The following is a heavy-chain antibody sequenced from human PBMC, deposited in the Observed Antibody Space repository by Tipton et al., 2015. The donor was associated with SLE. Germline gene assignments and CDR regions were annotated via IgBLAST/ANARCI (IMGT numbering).Heavy chain of an antibody. J-gene: IGHJ3*02. D-gene: IGHD1-26*01. Sequence: TLSLTCTVSGGSISSGSYYWSWIRQPAGKGLEWIGHIYTSGSTNYNPSLKSRVTISVDTSKNQFSLKLRSVTAADTAVYYCARDSSGSYQGDAFDIWGQGTMVTVSS. CDR1: GGSISSGSYY. CDR3: ARDSSGSYQGDAFDI. CDR2: IYTSGST. V-gene: IGHV4-61*09.